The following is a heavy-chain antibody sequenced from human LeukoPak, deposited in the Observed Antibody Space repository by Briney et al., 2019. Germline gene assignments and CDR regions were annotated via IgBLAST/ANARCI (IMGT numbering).Heavy chain of an antibody. CDR2: ISGSGGST. J-gene: IGHJ4*02. D-gene: IGHD1-7*01. Sequence: GGSLRLSCAASGFTFSSYSMNWVRQAPGKGLEWVSTISGSGGSTYYADSVKGRFTISRDNSKNTLYLQMNSLRAEDTAVYYFAKGPRAPLVGTNTKSLIEYWGQGNLVTVSS. CDR3: AKGPRAPLVGTNTKSLIEY. CDR1: GFTFSSYS. V-gene: IGHV3-23*01.